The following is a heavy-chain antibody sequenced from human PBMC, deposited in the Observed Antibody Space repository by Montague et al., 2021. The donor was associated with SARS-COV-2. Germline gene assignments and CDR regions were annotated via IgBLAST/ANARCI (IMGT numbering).Heavy chain of an antibody. CDR3: ARDTRYYYDSSSYPDY. CDR2: ISSSGSTI. V-gene: IGHV3-11*01. CDR1: GFTFSDYY. J-gene: IGHJ4*02. D-gene: IGHD3-22*01. Sequence: SLRLSCAASGFTFSDYYMSWIRQAPGKGLEWVSYISSSGSTIYYADSVKGRFTISRDNAKNSLYLQMNSLRAEDTAVYYCARDTRYYYDSSSYPDYWGQGTLVTVSS.